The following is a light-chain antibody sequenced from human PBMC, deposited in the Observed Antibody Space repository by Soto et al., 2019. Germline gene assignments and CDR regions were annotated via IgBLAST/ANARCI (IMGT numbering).Light chain of an antibody. V-gene: IGKV3-20*01. Sequence: EIVLTQSPGTLSLSPGERATLSCRASQSVTSSYLAWYQQRPGQAPRLLIYGASSRATDIPDRFSGSGSGTDFTLTITRLEPEDFAVYYCQQYGNSPATFGPGTKGDIK. CDR3: QQYGNSPAT. CDR1: QSVTSSY. J-gene: IGKJ3*01. CDR2: GAS.